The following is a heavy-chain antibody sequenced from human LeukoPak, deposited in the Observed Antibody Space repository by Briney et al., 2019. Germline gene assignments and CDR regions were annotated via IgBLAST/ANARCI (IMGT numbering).Heavy chain of an antibody. CDR1: GFSFSTFW. J-gene: IGHJ4*02. CDR2: IKHDGSVK. V-gene: IGHV3-7*04. Sequence: GGSLRLSCTASGFSFSTFWMNWVRQAPGKGLEWVANIKHDGSVKYYVDSVKGRFTISRDNAMQSLYLQMNSLRAEDTAVYSCAGGVSYWGRGTLVTVSS. CDR3: AGGVSY.